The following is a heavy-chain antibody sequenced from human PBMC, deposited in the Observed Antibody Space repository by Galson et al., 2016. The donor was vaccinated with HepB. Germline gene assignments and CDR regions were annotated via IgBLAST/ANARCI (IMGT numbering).Heavy chain of an antibody. CDR2: INRDGSEK. J-gene: IGHJ5*02. CDR3: ARCVGAGNWFDP. D-gene: IGHD3-16*01. V-gene: IGHV3-7*01. CDR1: GFTFSTHW. Sequence: SLRLSCAASGFTFSTHWMTWVRQAPGKGLEWVANINRDGSEKYYVGSVKGRFSVSRDNAKNSLYLQMHSLRAEDTARYYCARCVGAGNWFDPWGQGTLVTVSS.